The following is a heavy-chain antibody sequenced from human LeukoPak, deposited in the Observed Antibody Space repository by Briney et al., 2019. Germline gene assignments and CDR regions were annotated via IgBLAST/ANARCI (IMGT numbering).Heavy chain of an antibody. J-gene: IGHJ3*02. Sequence: GGSLRLSCAASGFTFSSNYMSWVRQAPGKGLEWVSAISGSGGSTYYADSVKGLFTISRYNSKNTLYLQMNSLSADDTAVYYCAKDGTGDIVVVVGARALAFDIWGQGTMVSVCS. CDR3: AKDGTGDIVVVVGARALAFDI. D-gene: IGHD2-15*01. CDR2: ISGSGGST. V-gene: IGHV3-23*01. CDR1: GFTFSSNY.